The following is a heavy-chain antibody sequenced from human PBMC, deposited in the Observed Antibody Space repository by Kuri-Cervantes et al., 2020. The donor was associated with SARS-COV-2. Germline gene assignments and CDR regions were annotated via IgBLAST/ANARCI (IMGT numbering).Heavy chain of an antibody. J-gene: IGHJ6*04. Sequence: ASVKVSCKAPETTFPNYDINWVRQATGQGLEWMGMVKTNSGNTLYAQFFQGRVTMTRNTSISTAYMELSSLRSEDTAVYYCARGGGLDVWGKGTTVTVSS. V-gene: IGHV1-8*01. CDR3: ARGGGLDV. CDR1: ETTFPNYD. CDR2: VKTNSGNT. D-gene: IGHD3-16*01.